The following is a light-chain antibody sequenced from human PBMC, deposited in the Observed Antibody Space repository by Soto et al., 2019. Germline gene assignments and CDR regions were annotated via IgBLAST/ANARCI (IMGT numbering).Light chain of an antibody. CDR1: QNINNK. CDR2: GAS. J-gene: IGKJ4*01. CDR3: QHYNNWPLT. V-gene: IGKV3-15*01. Sequence: EIVVTQSPATLSLSPGQRATLSCRTSQNINNKLVWYQQKPGQAPRLLIYGASIRATGIPARFSGSGSGTEFTLTISSLQSEDFAVYSCQHYNNWPLTFGGGTKVEIK.